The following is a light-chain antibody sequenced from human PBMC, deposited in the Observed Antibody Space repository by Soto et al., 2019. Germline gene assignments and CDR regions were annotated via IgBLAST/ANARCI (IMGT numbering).Light chain of an antibody. Sequence: DIQMTQSPSSLSASVGDRVTITCRASQSIAIYSNWYQQKPGKAPELLIYAASSLQSAYPSSFSGSGSGTDFTLPISSLQPEDFATYYCQKSYSIPYTFGQGTKLEIK. CDR2: AAS. CDR1: QSIAIY. V-gene: IGKV1-39*01. CDR3: QKSYSIPYT. J-gene: IGKJ2*01.